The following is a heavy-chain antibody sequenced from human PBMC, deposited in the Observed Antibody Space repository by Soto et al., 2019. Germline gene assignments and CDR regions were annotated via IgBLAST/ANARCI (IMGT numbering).Heavy chain of an antibody. CDR2: ISYDGSNK. J-gene: IGHJ6*02. CDR3: ARDRTSSGWYYYYYGMDV. D-gene: IGHD6-19*01. CDR1: VFTFISYA. V-gene: IGHV3-30-3*01. Sequence: GWSLRLSCASSVFTFISYAMHWVRQAPGKGLEWVAVISYDGSNKYYADSVKGRFTISRHNSKNTLYLQMNSLRAEDTAVYYCARDRTSSGWYYYYYGMDVWGQGTTVTVSS.